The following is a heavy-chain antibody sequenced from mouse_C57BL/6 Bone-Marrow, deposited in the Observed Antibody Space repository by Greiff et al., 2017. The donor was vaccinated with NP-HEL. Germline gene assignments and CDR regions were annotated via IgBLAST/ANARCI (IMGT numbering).Heavy chain of an antibody. Sequence: EVKLVESGGGLVQPGGSLKLSCAASGFTFSDYYMYWVRQTPEKRLEWVAYISNGGGSTYYPDTVKGRFTISRDNAKNTLYLQMRRLKSEDTAMYYCARQAYYSNFGFAYWGQGTLVTVSA. CDR2: ISNGGGST. CDR1: GFTFSDYY. V-gene: IGHV5-12*01. D-gene: IGHD2-5*01. J-gene: IGHJ3*01. CDR3: ARQAYYSNFGFAY.